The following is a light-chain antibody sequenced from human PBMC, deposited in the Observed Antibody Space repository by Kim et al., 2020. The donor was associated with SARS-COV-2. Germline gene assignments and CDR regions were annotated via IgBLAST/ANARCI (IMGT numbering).Light chain of an antibody. CDR1: SSNIGAGYH. Sequence: QSVLTQPPSVSGAPGQRVTISCTGSSSNIGAGYHVHWYQQLPGTVPKLLIYGNTNRPSGVPDRFSGSKSGTSASLAITGLQAEDEADYYCQSYGSQGVVFGGGTKLTVL. V-gene: IGLV1-40*01. CDR2: GNT. CDR3: QSYGSQGVV. J-gene: IGLJ2*01.